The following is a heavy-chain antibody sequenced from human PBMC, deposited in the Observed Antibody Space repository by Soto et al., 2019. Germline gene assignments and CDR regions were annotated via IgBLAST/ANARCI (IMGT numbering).Heavy chain of an antibody. D-gene: IGHD3-3*01. CDR3: ARQANRHFES. V-gene: IGHV4-39*01. CDR1: GDSTSNTNFY. J-gene: IGHJ4*02. CDR2: VYYTGSA. Sequence: SETLSLTCSVSGDSTSNTNFYWAWIRQPPGKGLEWIGSVYYTGSAYYNPSLKSRLTISVDTANNQFSLKVNSVTAADTALYYCARQANRHFESWGQGALVTVSS.